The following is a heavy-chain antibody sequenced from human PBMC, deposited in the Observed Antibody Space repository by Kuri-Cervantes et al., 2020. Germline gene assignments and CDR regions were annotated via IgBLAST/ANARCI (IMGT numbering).Heavy chain of an antibody. CDR2: ISSSSSYI. Sequence: GGSLRLSCAASGFTFSSYSMNWVRQAPGKGLEWVSSISSSSSYIYYADSVKGRFTISRDNSKNTLYLQMNSLRAEDTAVYYCARAPTYYYDSSGSQENAFDIWGQGTMVTVSS. CDR3: ARAPTYYYDSSGSQENAFDI. D-gene: IGHD3-22*01. V-gene: IGHV3-21*04. J-gene: IGHJ3*02. CDR1: GFTFSSYS.